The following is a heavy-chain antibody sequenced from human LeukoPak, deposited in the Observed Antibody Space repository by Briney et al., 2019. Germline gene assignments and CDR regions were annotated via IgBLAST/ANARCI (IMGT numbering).Heavy chain of an antibody. CDR1: GGSISSYY. Sequence: SETLSLTCTVSGGSISSYYWSWIRQPPGKGLEWIGEIYHSGSTNYNPSLKSRVTISVDKSKNQFSLKLSSVTAADTAVYYCARGSEYYYDSSGYYFFDYWGQGTLVTVSS. V-gene: IGHV4-59*12. CDR3: ARGSEYYYDSSGYYFFDY. D-gene: IGHD3-22*01. J-gene: IGHJ4*02. CDR2: IYHSGST.